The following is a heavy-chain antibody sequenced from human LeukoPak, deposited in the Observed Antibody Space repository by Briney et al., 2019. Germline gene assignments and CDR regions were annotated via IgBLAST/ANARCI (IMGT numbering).Heavy chain of an antibody. CDR3: ARGGSTVTPGLLWFDP. V-gene: IGHV4-59*11. CDR1: RGSNSSHY. J-gene: IGHJ5*02. CDR2: IYYSGST. Sequence: SETLSLTCIVSRGSNSSHYWNWIRQPPGKGLEWIGYIYYSGSTKYNPSLKSRVTISVDTSKNQFSLKLSSVTAADTSVYYCARGGSTVTPGLLWFDPWGQGTLVTVSS. D-gene: IGHD4-17*01.